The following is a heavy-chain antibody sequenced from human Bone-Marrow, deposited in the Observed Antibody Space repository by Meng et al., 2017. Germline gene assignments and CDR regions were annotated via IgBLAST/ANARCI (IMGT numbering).Heavy chain of an antibody. CDR2: INPNSGAT. CDR1: GYTFTDYY. D-gene: IGHD3-10*01. CDR3: ARDRYFAGSESYTSFDN. V-gene: IGHV1-2*06. J-gene: IGHJ4*02. Sequence: ASVKVSCKASGYTFTDYYIHWVRQAPGQGLQWMGRINPNSGATDYAQKFQGRVTMTRDTSTSTVYMELSSLRSEDTAVYYCARDRYFAGSESYTSFDNWGQGTLVTVSS.